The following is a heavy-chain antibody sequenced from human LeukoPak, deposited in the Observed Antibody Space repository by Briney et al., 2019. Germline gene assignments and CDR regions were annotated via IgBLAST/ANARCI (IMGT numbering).Heavy chain of an antibody. J-gene: IGHJ4*02. V-gene: IGHV3-74*01. CDR2: INSDGNST. D-gene: IGHD3-22*01. CDR3: ARYLPQIEY. CDR1: GFTFSSYW. Sequence: QPGGSLRLSCAASGFTFSSYWMHWVRHAPGKGLVGVSRINSDGNSTSYADSVKGRFTISRDNAKNTLYLHMNNLRAEDTALYYCARYLPQIEYWGQGTLVTVSS.